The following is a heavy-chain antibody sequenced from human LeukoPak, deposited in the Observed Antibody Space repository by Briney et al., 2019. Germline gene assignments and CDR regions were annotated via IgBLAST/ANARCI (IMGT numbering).Heavy chain of an antibody. Sequence: PSETLSLTCTVSGYSISSGYYWCCIRQPPGKGLEWIGSIYHSGSTYYKPYLKSRVTISVDTSKNQFSLKLSSVTAADTAVYYCARDRGYNYYYFDYWGQGTLVTVSS. V-gene: IGHV4-38-2*02. D-gene: IGHD5-24*01. CDR2: IYHSGST. CDR3: ARDRGYNYYYFDY. CDR1: GYSISSGYY. J-gene: IGHJ4*02.